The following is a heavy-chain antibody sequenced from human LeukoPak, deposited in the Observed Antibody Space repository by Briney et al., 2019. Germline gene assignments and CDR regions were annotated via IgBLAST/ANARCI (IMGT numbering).Heavy chain of an antibody. Sequence: SVKVSCKASGGTFSSYAISWVRQAPGQGLEWMGGIIPIFGTANYAQKFQGRVTITTDESTSTAYMELSSLRSEDTAVYYSARSSIAARDYYYYYDMDVWGKGTTVTVSS. CDR2: IIPIFGTA. D-gene: IGHD6-6*01. CDR1: GGTFSSYA. J-gene: IGHJ6*03. CDR3: ARSSIAARDYYYYYDMDV. V-gene: IGHV1-69*05.